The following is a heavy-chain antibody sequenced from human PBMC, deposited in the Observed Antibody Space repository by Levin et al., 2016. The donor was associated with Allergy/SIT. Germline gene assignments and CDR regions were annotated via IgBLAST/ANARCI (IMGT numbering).Heavy chain of an antibody. CDR3: ASTGKWGAVAGTFDP. Sequence: WIRQPPGKGLEWIGSIYYSGSTYYNPSLKSRVTISVDTSKNQFSLKLSSVTAADTAVYYCASTGKWGAVAGTFDPWGQGTLVTVSS. D-gene: IGHD6-19*01. V-gene: IGHV4-39*01. CDR2: IYYSGST. J-gene: IGHJ5*02.